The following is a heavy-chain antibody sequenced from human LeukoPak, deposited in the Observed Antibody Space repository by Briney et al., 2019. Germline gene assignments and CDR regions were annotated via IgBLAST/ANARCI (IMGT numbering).Heavy chain of an antibody. D-gene: IGHD3-9*01. CDR2: IWYDGSNK. CDR1: GFTFSSYG. V-gene: IGHV3-33*01. Sequence: GRSLRLSCAASGFTFSSYGMHWVRQAPGKGLEWVAVIWYDGSNKYYADSVKGRFTISRDNSKNTLYLQMNSLRAEDTAVYYCAREAPYYDILTGYYSPKGYFDYWGQGTLVTVSS. J-gene: IGHJ4*02. CDR3: AREAPYYDILTGYYSPKGYFDY.